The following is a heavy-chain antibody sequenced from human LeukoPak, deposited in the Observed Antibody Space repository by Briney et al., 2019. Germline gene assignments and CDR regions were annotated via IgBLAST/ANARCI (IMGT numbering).Heavy chain of an antibody. V-gene: IGHV3-7*01. CDR3: ARHFDFWRGPNWFDP. D-gene: IGHD3-3*01. CDR1: GFTFRSYW. CDR2: IRQDGSQK. Sequence: GGSLRLSCAASGFTFRSYWMSWVRQAPGKGLEGVATIRQDGSQKYYVDSVKGRFTISRDNAKNSLYLQMNSLRAEDTAVYYCARHFDFWRGPNWFDPWGQGTLVTVSS. J-gene: IGHJ5*02.